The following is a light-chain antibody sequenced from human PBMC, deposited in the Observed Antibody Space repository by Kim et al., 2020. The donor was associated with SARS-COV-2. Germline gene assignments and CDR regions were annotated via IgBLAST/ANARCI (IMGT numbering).Light chain of an antibody. V-gene: IGKV3-11*01. Sequence: PGERATLSCRASQSVSIYLAWYQQKPGQAPRLLIYDASNRATGIPARFSGSGSGTDFTLTISSLEPEDFAVYYCQQRSNWLTFGGGTKVDIK. CDR1: QSVSIY. J-gene: IGKJ4*01. CDR3: QQRSNWLT. CDR2: DAS.